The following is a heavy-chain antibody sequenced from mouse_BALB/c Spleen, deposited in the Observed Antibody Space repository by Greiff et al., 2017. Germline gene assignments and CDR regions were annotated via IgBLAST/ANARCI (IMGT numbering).Heavy chain of an antibody. V-gene: IGHV14-3*02. CDR2: IDPANGNT. J-gene: IGHJ4*01. CDR3: ARRYDGYYDYAMDY. Sequence: VQLQQSGAELVKPGASVKLSCTASGFNIKDTYMHWVKQRPEQGLEWIGRIDPANGNTKYDPKFQGKATITADTSSNTAYLQLSSLTSEDTAVYYCARRYDGYYDYAMDYWGQGTSVTVSS. D-gene: IGHD2-3*01. CDR1: GFNIKDTY.